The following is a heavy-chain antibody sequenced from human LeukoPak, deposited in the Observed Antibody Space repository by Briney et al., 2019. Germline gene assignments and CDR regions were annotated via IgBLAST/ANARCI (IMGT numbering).Heavy chain of an antibody. CDR1: GGSFSGYY. V-gene: IGHV4-34*01. CDR2: INHSGST. Sequence: SETLSLTCAVYGGSFSGYYWSWIRQPPGKGREWIGEINHSGSTNYNPSLKSRVTISVDTSKNQFSLKLSSVTAADTAVYYCARGETMITFGGAPNRVSYNSEENYWGQGTLVTVTS. J-gene: IGHJ4*02. CDR3: ARGETMITFGGAPNRVSYNSEENY. D-gene: IGHD3-16*01.